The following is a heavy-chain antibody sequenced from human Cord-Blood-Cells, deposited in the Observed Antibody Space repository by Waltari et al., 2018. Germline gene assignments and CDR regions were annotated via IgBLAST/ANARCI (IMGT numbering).Heavy chain of an antibody. CDR2: INPNSGGT. CDR3: AREILTGRGGFDP. V-gene: IGHV1-2*02. D-gene: IGHD3-9*01. J-gene: IGHJ5*02. CDR1: GYTFTGYY. Sequence: QVQLVQSGAEVKKPGASVKVSCRASGYTFTGYYMHWVRQAPGQGLEWMGWINPNSGGTNYAQKFQGRVTMTRDTSSSTAYMELSRLRSDDTAVYYCAREILTGRGGFDPWGQGTLVTVSS.